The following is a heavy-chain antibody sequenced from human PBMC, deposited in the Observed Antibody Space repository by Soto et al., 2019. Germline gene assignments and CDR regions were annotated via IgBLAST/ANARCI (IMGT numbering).Heavy chain of an antibody. D-gene: IGHD3-10*01. V-gene: IGHV1-69*01. CDR3: SRVLGLLWFGELQIMDV. CDR2: IIPIFGTA. CDR1: GGTFSSYA. Sequence: QVQRVQSGAEVKKPGSSVKVSCKASGGTFSSYAISWVRQAPGQGLEWMGGIIPIFGTANYAQKFQGRVTITADESTSTAYMELSSLRSEDTAVYYCSRVLGLLWFGELQIMDVGGQGTTVTVSS. J-gene: IGHJ6*02.